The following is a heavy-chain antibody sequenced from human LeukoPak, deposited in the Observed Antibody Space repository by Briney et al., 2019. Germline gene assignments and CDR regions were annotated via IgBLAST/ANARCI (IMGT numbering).Heavy chain of an antibody. CDR1: GGSISSGDYY. CDR2: IYYSGST. J-gene: IGHJ4*02. D-gene: IGHD6-19*01. Sequence: SETLSLTCTVSGGSISSGDYYWSWIRQPPGTGLEWIGYIYYSGSTYYNPSLKSRVTISVDRSKNQFSLKLNSMTAADTAVYYCARGPSSGWGGYFDYWAREPWSPSPQ. V-gene: IGHV4-30-4*08. CDR3: ARGPSSGWGGYFDY.